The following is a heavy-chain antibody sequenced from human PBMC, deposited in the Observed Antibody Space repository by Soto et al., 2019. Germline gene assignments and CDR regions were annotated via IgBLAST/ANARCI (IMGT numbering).Heavy chain of an antibody. J-gene: IGHJ5*02. CDR1: GGSFSGYY. V-gene: IGHV4-34*01. CDR3: ARGHVVVVAATSVYWFDP. Sequence: QVQLQQWGAGLLKPSETLSLTCAVYGGSFSGYYWSWIRQPPGKGLEWIGEINHSGSTNYNPSLKSRVTISVDTSKNHFSLKLSSVTAADTAVYYCARGHVVVVAATSVYWFDPWGQGTLVTVSS. CDR2: INHSGST. D-gene: IGHD2-15*01.